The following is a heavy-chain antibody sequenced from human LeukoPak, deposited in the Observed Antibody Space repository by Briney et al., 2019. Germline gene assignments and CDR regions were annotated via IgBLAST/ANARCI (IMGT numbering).Heavy chain of an antibody. D-gene: IGHD1-7*01. V-gene: IGHV4-34*01. Sequence: SETLSLTCAVYGGSFSGYYWSWIRQPPGKGLEWIGEINHSGSTNYNPSLKSRVTISVDTSMNQFSLKLSSVTAADTAVYYCASRYNWNYGPFYYFDYWGQGTLVTVSS. CDR1: GGSFSGYY. CDR2: INHSGST. CDR3: ASRYNWNYGPFYYFDY. J-gene: IGHJ4*02.